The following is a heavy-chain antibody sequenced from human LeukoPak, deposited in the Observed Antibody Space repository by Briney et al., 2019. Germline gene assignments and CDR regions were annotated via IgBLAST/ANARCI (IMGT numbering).Heavy chain of an antibody. D-gene: IGHD2-21*01. V-gene: IGHV5-51*01. CDR2: IYPGDSDT. Sequence: PGESLKISCKGSGYSFINYWIGWVRQVPGKGLEWMGIIYPGDSDTSYSPSFQGQVTISADKSISTAYLQWSSLKASETAMYYCARHHGSLCGGQCYRGYYYYYMDVWGKGTTVTVS. CDR1: GYSFINYW. J-gene: IGHJ6*03. CDR3: ARHHGSLCGGQCYRGYYYYYMDV.